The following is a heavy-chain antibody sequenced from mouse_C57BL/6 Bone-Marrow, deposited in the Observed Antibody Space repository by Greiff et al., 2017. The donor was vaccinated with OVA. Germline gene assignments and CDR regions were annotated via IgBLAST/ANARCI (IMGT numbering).Heavy chain of an antibody. D-gene: IGHD2-3*01. V-gene: IGHV1-81*01. CDR2: IYPRSGNT. CDR1: GYTFTSYG. J-gene: IGHJ3*01. CDR3: ARDGYYSFAY. Sequence: QVQLKQSGAELARPGASVKLSCKASGYTFTSYGISWVKQRTGQGLEWIGEIYPRSGNTYYNEKFKGKATLTADKSSSTAYMELRSLTSEDSAVYFCARDGYYSFAYWGQGTLVTVSA.